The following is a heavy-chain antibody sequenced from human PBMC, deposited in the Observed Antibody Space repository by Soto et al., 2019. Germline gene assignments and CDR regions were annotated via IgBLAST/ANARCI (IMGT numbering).Heavy chain of an antibody. CDR1: RFRFSDYY. V-gene: IGHV3-11*01. CDR3: ASSEGNYYYYGMDV. Sequence: GGSLRLSCEASRFRFSDYYMSWVRQAPGKGLEWVSFISSSGTTIYYADSVKGRFTISRDNAKNSLFLQMNSLRVEDTAVYYCASSEGNYYYYGMDVWGQGTTVTVSS. J-gene: IGHJ6*02. CDR2: ISSSGTTI.